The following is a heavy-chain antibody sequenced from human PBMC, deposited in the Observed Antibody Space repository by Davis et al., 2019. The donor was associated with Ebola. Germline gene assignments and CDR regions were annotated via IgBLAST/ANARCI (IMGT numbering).Heavy chain of an antibody. V-gene: IGHV3-53*01. D-gene: IGHD3-22*01. CDR1: GFTFRSYA. Sequence: PGGSLRLSCTASGFTFRSYAMNWVRQAPGKGLEWVSVIFSGGSTHYADSVKGRFTISRDNSKNTLYLQMSSLRAEDTAVYYCATGETYYYESSGYYNSWGQGTLVTVSS. CDR2: IFSGGST. CDR3: ATGETYYYESSGYYNS. J-gene: IGHJ5*02.